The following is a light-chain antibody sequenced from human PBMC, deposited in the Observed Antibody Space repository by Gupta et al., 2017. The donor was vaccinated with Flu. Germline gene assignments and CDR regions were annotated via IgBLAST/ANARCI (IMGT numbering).Light chain of an antibody. V-gene: IGLV2-8*01. Sequence: QSALTQPPSASRSPGQSVTISCPGTSSDVGGFNYVSWYQQHPGKAPKLMIYEVSKRPSGGPDRFSGSKSGNTASLTVSGLQADDEADFYCASYAGSNSWVFGGGTKLTVL. CDR2: EVS. J-gene: IGLJ2*01. CDR1: SSDVGGFNY. CDR3: ASYAGSNSWV.